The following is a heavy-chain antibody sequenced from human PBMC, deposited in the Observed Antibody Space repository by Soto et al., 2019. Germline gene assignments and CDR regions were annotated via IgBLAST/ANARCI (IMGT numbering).Heavy chain of an antibody. D-gene: IGHD2-8*01. J-gene: IGHJ6*02. Sequence: ASVKVSCKASGYTFTSDDINWVRQATGQGLEWMGWMNPNSGNTGYAQKFQGRVTMTRNTSISTAYMELSSLRSEDTAVYYCARWGYCTNGVCSEAYYYYGIDVWGQGTTVTVSS. CDR2: MNPNSGNT. V-gene: IGHV1-8*01. CDR3: ARWGYCTNGVCSEAYYYYGIDV. CDR1: GYTFTSDD.